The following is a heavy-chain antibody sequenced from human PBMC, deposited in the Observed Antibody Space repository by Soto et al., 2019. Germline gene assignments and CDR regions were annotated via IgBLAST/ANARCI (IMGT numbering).Heavy chain of an antibody. J-gene: IGHJ4*02. V-gene: IGHV4-30-4*01. CDR1: GGSISSGDYY. CDR2: IYYSGST. D-gene: IGHD3-22*01. CDR3: ARGRDYYDSSGPSSY. Sequence: QVQLQESGPGLVKPSQTLSLTCTVSGGSISSGDYYWSWIRQPPGKGLEWIGYIYYSGSTYYNPSLQSRVTISVDPSKNQFSLKLSSVNAADTAVYYCARGRDYYDSSGPSSYWGQGTLVTVSS.